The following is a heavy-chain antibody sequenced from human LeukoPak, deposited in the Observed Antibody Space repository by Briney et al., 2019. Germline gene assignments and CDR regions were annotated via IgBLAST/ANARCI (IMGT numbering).Heavy chain of an antibody. J-gene: IGHJ4*02. CDR3: ARGARFFAYYDY. V-gene: IGHV4-31*03. CDR1: DGSISGDNYY. Sequence: KPSQTLSLTCTVSDGSISGDNYYWSWIRQLPGKGLEWIGYIYNGGTTYYNPSLKSRVIISVDTSKNQFSLKLKSVTAADTAMYYCARGARFFAYYDYWGQGTLVTVSS. CDR2: IYNGGTT. D-gene: IGHD2-21*01.